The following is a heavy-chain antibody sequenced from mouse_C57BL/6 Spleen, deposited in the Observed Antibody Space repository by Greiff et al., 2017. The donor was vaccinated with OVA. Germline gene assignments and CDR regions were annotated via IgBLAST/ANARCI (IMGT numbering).Heavy chain of an antibody. CDR3: ATFTTVVATWYFDV. D-gene: IGHD1-1*01. Sequence: EVHLVESGGGLVKPGGSLKLSCAASGFTFSDYGMHWVRQAPEKGLEWVAYISSGSSTIYYADTVKGRFTISRDNAKNTLFLQMTSLRSEDTAMYYCATFTTVVATWYFDVWGTGTTVTVSS. J-gene: IGHJ1*03. CDR1: GFTFSDYG. V-gene: IGHV5-17*01. CDR2: ISSGSSTI.